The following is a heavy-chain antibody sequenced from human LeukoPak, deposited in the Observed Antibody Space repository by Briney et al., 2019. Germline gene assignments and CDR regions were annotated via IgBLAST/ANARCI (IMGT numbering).Heavy chain of an antibody. V-gene: IGHV3-11*01. D-gene: IGHD6-19*01. CDR3: ARVTSPPYSSSGY. CDR2: ISSSGSTI. Sequence: GSLRLSCAASGFTFSDYYMNWIRQAPGKGLEWVSFISSSGSTIYYADSVKGRFTISRDNAKSSLYLQMNGLRAEDTAVYYCARVTSPPYSSSGYWGQGTLVTVSS. J-gene: IGHJ4*02. CDR1: GFTFSDYY.